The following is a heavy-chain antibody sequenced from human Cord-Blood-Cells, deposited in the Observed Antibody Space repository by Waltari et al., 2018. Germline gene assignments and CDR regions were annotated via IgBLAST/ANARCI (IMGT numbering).Heavy chain of an antibody. Sequence: QLQLQESCPGLVKPSETLSLTCTVSGGSISSSSYYWGWIRQPPGKGLEWIGSIYYIGETYYNPSRKSRVTISVDTAKNQSSLELGSVTAADTAVYYCAGRSGYYTDYWGQGTLVTVSS. CDR3: AGRSGYYTDY. J-gene: IGHJ4*02. D-gene: IGHD3-3*01. V-gene: IGHV4-39*01. CDR2: IYYIGET. CDR1: GGSISSSSYY.